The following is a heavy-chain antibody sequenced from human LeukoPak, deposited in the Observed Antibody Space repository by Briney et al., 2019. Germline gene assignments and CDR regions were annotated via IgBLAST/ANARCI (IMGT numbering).Heavy chain of an antibody. Sequence: SETLSLTCTVSGGSISSGDYYWSWIRQPPGKGLEWIGYIYYSGSTYYNPSLKSRVTISVDTSKNQFSLKLSSVTAADTAVYYCARARTYYDFWSGYSPRWFDPWGQGTLVTVSS. V-gene: IGHV4-30-4*08. J-gene: IGHJ5*02. CDR3: ARARTYYDFWSGYSPRWFDP. CDR1: GGSISSGDYY. CDR2: IYYSGST. D-gene: IGHD3-3*01.